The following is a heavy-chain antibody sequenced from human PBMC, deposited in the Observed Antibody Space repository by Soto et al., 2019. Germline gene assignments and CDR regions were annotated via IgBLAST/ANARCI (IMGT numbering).Heavy chain of an antibody. J-gene: IGHJ5*02. CDR2: INPNSGGT. CDR3: ARAGPRPQDIVVVPAAPGGNWFDP. D-gene: IGHD2-2*01. Sequence: ASVKVSCKASGYTFTGYYMHWVRQAPGQGLEWMGWINPNSGGTNYAQKFQGWVTMTRDTSISTAYMELSRLRSDDTAVYYCARAGPRPQDIVVVPAAPGGNWFDPWGQGTLVTVSS. CDR1: GYTFTGYY. V-gene: IGHV1-2*04.